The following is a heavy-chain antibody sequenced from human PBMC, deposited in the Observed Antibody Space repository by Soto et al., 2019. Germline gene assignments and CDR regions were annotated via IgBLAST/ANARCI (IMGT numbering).Heavy chain of an antibody. J-gene: IGHJ4*02. D-gene: IGHD3-16*02. CDR1: GYTFTSYG. Sequence: QVQLVQSGAEVKKPGASVKVSCKASGYTFTSYGISWVRQAPGQGLEWMGWISAYNGNTNYAQKLQGRVTMTTDTSTSTDYMELRSLRSDDTAVYYCARDQGIMITFGGVIGYWGQGTLVTVSS. CDR3: ARDQGIMITFGGVIGY. V-gene: IGHV1-18*01. CDR2: ISAYNGNT.